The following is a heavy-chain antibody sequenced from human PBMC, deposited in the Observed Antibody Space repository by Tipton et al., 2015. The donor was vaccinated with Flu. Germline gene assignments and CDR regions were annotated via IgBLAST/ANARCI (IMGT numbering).Heavy chain of an antibody. CDR1: GASISSGSFY. Sequence: TLSLTCTVSGASISSGSFYWTWLRRPAGKGLEWIGRLYTAGGTTYNSSLKSRVTISLDTPKNQFSLSLNSVTAADTAVYFCARQRSYYDTSGPRGGGFYLDYWGQGALVTVSS. CDR2: LYTAGGT. J-gene: IGHJ4*02. CDR3: ARQRSYYDTSGPRGGGFYLDY. D-gene: IGHD3-16*01. V-gene: IGHV4-61*02.